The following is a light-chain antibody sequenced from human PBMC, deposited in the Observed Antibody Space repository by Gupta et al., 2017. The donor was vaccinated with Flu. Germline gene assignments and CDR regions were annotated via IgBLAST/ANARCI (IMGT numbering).Light chain of an antibody. J-gene: IGLJ1*01. CDR2: DDS. CDR3: QVWGSSNDHHYV. Sequence: SYVLLQPLSVSVALGHPARVTWGGDNIGPKSAHWYQQRPGQAPVLVVYDDSDRPSGIPERFSGSNSGNTATLTISRVEVGDEADYYCQVWGSSNDHHYVFGTGTKVTVL. V-gene: IGLV3-21*02. CDR1: NIGPKS.